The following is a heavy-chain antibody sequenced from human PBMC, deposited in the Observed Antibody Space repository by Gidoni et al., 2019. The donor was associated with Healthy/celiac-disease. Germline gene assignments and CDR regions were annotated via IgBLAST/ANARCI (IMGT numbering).Heavy chain of an antibody. J-gene: IGHJ6*02. CDR2: INHSGST. V-gene: IGHV4-34*01. D-gene: IGHD2-8*01. CDR1: GGSFSGYS. Sequence: QVQLQQWGAGLLKPSETLSLTRAVYGGSFSGYSWSWIRQPPGKGLEWIGEINHSGSTNYNPSLKSRVTISVDTSKNQFSLKLSSVTAADTAVYYCARGRVVLMVYARYYYYGMDVWGQGTTVTVSS. CDR3: ARGRVVLMVYARYYYYGMDV.